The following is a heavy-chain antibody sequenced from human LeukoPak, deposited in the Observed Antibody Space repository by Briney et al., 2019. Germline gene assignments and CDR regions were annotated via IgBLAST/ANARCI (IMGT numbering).Heavy chain of an antibody. D-gene: IGHD3-22*01. J-gene: IGHJ4*02. CDR1: GYTFTSRD. V-gene: IGHV1-18*04. CDR2: ITVYKDNT. Sequence: ASVKVSCKASGYTFTSRDISWVRQAPGQGLEWMGTITVYKDNTKYAQKFQGRVTMTTDTSTSTAYMELRSLTSDDTAVYYCATNDYDPSGYFLMGDCWGQGTLVTVSS. CDR3: ATNDYDPSGYFLMGDC.